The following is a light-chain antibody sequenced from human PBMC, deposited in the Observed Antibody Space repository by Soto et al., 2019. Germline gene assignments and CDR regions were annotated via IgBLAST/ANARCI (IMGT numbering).Light chain of an antibody. CDR3: SSYTRSSISV. J-gene: IGLJ1*01. CDR1: SSDVGGYDY. V-gene: IGLV2-14*01. Sequence: QSVLTQPASVSGSPGQSITISCTGTSSDVGGYDYVSWYQQHPGKAPTLLIYDVINRPSGVSFRFSGSKSGNTASLTISGRQAEDEAEYYCSSYTRSSISVFGTGTNVTVL. CDR2: DVI.